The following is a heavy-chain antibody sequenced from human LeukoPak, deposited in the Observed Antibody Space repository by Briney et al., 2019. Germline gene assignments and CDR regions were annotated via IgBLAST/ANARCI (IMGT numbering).Heavy chain of an antibody. CDR1: GYRFTSYW. Sequence: GESLKISCKGSGYRFTSYWIGWVRQMPGKGLEWMGIIYPGDPDTRYSPSFQGQVTISADKSISTAYLQWSSLKASDTAMYHCARLPLGRAAAPIDYWGQGTLVTVSS. V-gene: IGHV5-51*01. CDR2: IYPGDPDT. J-gene: IGHJ4*02. CDR3: ARLPLGRAAAPIDY. D-gene: IGHD2-2*01.